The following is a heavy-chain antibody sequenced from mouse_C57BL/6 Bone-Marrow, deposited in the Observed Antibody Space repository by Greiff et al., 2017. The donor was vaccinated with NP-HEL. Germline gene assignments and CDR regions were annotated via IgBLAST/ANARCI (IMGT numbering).Heavy chain of an antibody. V-gene: IGHV5-4*03. CDR3: ARVYDGYYWFAY. CDR2: ISDGGSYT. D-gene: IGHD2-3*01. CDR1: GFTFSSYA. Sequence: DVMLVESGGGLVKPGGSLKLSCAASGFTFSSYAMSWVRQTPEKRLEWVATISDGGSYTYYPDNVKGRFTISRDNAKNNLYLQMSHLKSEDTAMYYCARVYDGYYWFAYWGQGTLVTVSA. J-gene: IGHJ3*01.